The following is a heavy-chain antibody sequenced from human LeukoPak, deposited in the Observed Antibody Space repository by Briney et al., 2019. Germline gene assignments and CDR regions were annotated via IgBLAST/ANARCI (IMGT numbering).Heavy chain of an antibody. D-gene: IGHD2/OR15-2a*01. CDR3: ARDNIDAFDI. CDR2: IYHSGST. J-gene: IGHJ3*02. Sequence: SQTLSLTCAVSGGSIGSGGYSWSWIRQPPGKGLEWIGYIYHSGSTYYNPSLKSRVTISVDRSKNQFSLKLSSVTAADTAVYYCARDNIDAFDIWGQGTMVTVSS. CDR1: GGSIGSGGYS. V-gene: IGHV4-30-2*01.